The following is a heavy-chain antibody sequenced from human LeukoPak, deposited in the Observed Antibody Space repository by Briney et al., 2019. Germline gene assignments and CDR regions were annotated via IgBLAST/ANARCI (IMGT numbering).Heavy chain of an antibody. Sequence: SETLSLTCTVSGGSISSSSYYWGWIRQPPGKGLEWIGSIYYSGSTYYNPSLKSRVTISVDTSRNQFSLKLSSVTAADTAVYYCARRRGYYGGGITIFGVVISWFDPWGQGTLVTVSS. D-gene: IGHD3-3*01. CDR1: GGSISSSSYY. V-gene: IGHV4-39*07. CDR2: IYYSGST. CDR3: ARRRGYYGGGITIFGVVISWFDP. J-gene: IGHJ5*02.